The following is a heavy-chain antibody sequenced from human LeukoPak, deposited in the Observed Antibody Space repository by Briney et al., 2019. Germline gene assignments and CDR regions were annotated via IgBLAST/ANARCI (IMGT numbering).Heavy chain of an antibody. CDR3: ARFCTSSGVLPAALEH. J-gene: IGHJ1*01. Sequence: SSVKVSCTASGYTFTSYYMHWVRQAPAQGLEWMGIINPSGGSTSYAQKFQGRVTMTRDTSTSTVYMELSSLRSEDTAVYYCARFCTSSGVLPAALEHWGQGTLVTVSS. CDR1: GYTFTSYY. D-gene: IGHD2-2*01. V-gene: IGHV1-46*01. CDR2: INPSGGST.